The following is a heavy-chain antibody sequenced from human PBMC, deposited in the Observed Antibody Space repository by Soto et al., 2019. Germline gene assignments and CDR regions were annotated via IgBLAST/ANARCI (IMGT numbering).Heavy chain of an antibody. CDR1: GFTFSNYA. CDR2: ISGSGATT. J-gene: IGHJ4*02. V-gene: IGHV3-23*01. CDR3: AKDYGTRVYGDCTLDN. Sequence: EVQLLESGGGFVQPGGSLRLSCAASGFTFSNYAMSWVRQPPGKGLEWVSAISGSGATTYYTDSVKGRFTISRDNSKNTLYLQLNSLRDEDTAIYYGAKDYGTRVYGDCTLDNWGQGTLVTVSS. D-gene: IGHD4-17*01.